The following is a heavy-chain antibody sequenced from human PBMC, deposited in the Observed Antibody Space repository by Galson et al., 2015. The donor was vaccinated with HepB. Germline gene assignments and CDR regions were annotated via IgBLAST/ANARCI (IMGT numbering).Heavy chain of an antibody. CDR1: GYTFTGYY. D-gene: IGHD2-2*01. CDR3: ARVRGRSSTSLNFDY. J-gene: IGHJ4*02. V-gene: IGHV1-2*02. Sequence: SVKVSCKASGYTFTGYYMHWVRQAPGQGLEWMGWINPNSGGTNYAQEFQGRVTMTRDTSISTAYMELSRLRSDDTAVYYCARVRGRSSTSLNFDYWGQGTLVTVSS. CDR2: INPNSGGT.